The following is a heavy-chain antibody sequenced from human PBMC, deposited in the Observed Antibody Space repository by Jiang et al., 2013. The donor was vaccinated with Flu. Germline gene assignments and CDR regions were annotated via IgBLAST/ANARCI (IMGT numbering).Heavy chain of an antibody. D-gene: IGHD2-15*01. J-gene: IGHJ4*02. CDR3: ARDRLGFPSLSVVVAATGIDY. CDR1: GFTFSSYA. Sequence: GGGVVQPGRSLRLSCAASGFTFSSYAMHWVRQAPGKGLEWVAVISYDGSNKYYADSVKGRFTISRDNSKNTLYLQMNSLRAEDTAVYYCARDRLGFPSLSVVVAATGIDYWGQGTLVTVSS. CDR2: ISYDGSNK. V-gene: IGHV3-30-3*01.